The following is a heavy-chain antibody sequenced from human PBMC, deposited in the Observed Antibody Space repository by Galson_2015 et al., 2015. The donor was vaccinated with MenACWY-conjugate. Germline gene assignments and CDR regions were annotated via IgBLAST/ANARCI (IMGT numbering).Heavy chain of an antibody. CDR2: IKQDGSEK. CDR1: GFPFSGYW. Sequence: SLRLSCAASGFPFSGYWMAWVRQAPGKGLEWVANIKQDGSEKYYVDSVKGRFTISRDNAKNSLYLQVSSLRVEDTAVYYCTRQPESYSHGMDVWGQGTTVTVSS. V-gene: IGHV3-7*03. CDR3: TRQPESYSHGMDV. D-gene: IGHD2-21*01. J-gene: IGHJ6*02.